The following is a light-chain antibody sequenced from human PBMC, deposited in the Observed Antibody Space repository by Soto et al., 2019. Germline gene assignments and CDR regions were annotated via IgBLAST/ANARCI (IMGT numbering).Light chain of an antibody. Sequence: EVVMTQSPATVSVSPGEGVTLSCRASQTISNDLAWYQQKPGQAPRLLIYGASTKATGVPARFSGGGSGTKVTPTISSLQSKDFAFYYCQQNNTWPPVTFGGGTKLEIK. V-gene: IGKV3-15*01. CDR3: QQNNTWPPVT. J-gene: IGKJ4*01. CDR2: GAS. CDR1: QTISND.